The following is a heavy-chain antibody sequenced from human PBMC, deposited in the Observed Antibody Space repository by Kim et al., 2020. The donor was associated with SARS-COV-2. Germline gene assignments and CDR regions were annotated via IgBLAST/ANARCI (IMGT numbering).Heavy chain of an antibody. D-gene: IGHD2-2*01. J-gene: IGHJ6*03. Sequence: ASVKVSCKASGYTFTGYYMHWVRQAPGQGLEWMGWINPNSGGTNYAQKFQGRVTMTRDTSISTAYMELSRLRSDDTAVYYCARDKPDIVVVPAPIRGYYYMDVWGKGTTVTVSS. CDR3: ARDKPDIVVVPAPIRGYYYMDV. V-gene: IGHV1-2*02. CDR2: INPNSGGT. CDR1: GYTFTGYY.